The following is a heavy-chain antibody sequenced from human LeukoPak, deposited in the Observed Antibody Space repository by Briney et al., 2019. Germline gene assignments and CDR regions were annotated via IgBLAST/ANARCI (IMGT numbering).Heavy chain of an antibody. D-gene: IGHD3-3*01. CDR2: LKSKADGGTT. CDR3: TTVSRSGPNY. J-gene: IGHJ4*02. V-gene: IGHV3-15*01. Sequence: GGSLRLSCAASGFTFSNAWMNWVRQAPGKGLEWVGRLKSKADGGTTDYAAPVKGRFTISRDDSENTVYLQMNSLKTEDTAVYYCTTVSRSGPNYWGQGTLVTVSS. CDR1: GFTFSNAW.